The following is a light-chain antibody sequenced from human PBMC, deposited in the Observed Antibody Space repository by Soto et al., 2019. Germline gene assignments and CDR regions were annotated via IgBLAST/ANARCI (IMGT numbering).Light chain of an antibody. CDR2: EVS. J-gene: IGLJ3*02. CDR1: MRDVGAYNL. CDR3: SSYTSSSTPV. Sequence: QSVLTQPASVSGSPGQSITISCAGTMRDVGAYNLVSWYQQHPGRAPQLMIYEVSNRPSGVSNRFSGSKSGNTASLTISGLQAEDEADYYCSSYTSSSTPVFGGGTKLTVL. V-gene: IGLV2-14*01.